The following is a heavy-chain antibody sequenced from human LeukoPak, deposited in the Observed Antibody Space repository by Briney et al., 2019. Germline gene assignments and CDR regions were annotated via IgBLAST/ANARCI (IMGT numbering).Heavy chain of an antibody. V-gene: IGHV3-74*01. Sequence: GGSLRLSCAASGFTFSSYWMHWVRQAPGKGLVWVSRINSDGSSTSYADSVKGRFTISRDNAKNTLYLQMNSLRAEDTAVYYCAREAQVGYCSGGSCVDYNWFDPWGQGTLVTVSS. CDR2: INSDGSST. CDR1: GFTFSSYW. J-gene: IGHJ5*02. CDR3: AREAQVGYCSGGSCVDYNWFDP. D-gene: IGHD2-15*01.